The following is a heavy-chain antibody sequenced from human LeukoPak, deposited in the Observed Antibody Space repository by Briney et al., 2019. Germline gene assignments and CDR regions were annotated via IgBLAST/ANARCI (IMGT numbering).Heavy chain of an antibody. D-gene: IGHD6-13*01. CDR3: ARGRYRLAAADFDC. V-gene: IGHV3-21*01. CDR1: GFTFSNYA. CDR2: ISSSSSTM. J-gene: IGHJ4*02. Sequence: GGSLRLSCVASGFTFSNYAMNWVRQAPGKGLEWVSSISSSSSTMYYADSLKGRFAISRDNAGNSLYLQMNSLRPEDTAVYYCARGRYRLAAADFDCWGLGTLVSVSS.